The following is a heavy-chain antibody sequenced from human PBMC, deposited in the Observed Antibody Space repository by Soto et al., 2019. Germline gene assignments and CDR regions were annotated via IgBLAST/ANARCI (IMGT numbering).Heavy chain of an antibody. D-gene: IGHD1-26*01. CDR2: IYYSGST. CDR1: GGSISSSSYY. Sequence: SETLSLTCTVSGGSISSSSYYWGWIRQPPGKGLEWIGSIYYSGSTYYNPSLKSRVTISVDTSKNRFSLKLSSVTAADTAVYYCARYGSEWELLGDPYYLYYFDYWGQGTLVTVSS. J-gene: IGHJ4*02. V-gene: IGHV4-39*01. CDR3: ARYGSEWELLGDPYYLYYFDY.